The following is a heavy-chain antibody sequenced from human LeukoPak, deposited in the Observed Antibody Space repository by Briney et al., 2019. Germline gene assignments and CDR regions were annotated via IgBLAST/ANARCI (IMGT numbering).Heavy chain of an antibody. CDR3: ARGPLLYYGSGSSYYFDY. V-gene: IGHV4-39*07. D-gene: IGHD3-10*01. CDR2: ISYNGIT. CDR1: GGSISFSSYY. Sequence: PSETLSLTCTVSGGSISFSSYYGGWIRQPPGKGLEWIGSISYNGITYYNPSLKSRVTISVDTSKNQFSLKLSSVTAADTAVYYCARGPLLYYGSGSSYYFDYWGQGTLVTVSS. J-gene: IGHJ4*02.